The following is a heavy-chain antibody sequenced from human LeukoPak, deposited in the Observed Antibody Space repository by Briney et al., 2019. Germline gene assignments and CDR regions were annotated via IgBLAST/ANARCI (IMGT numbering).Heavy chain of an antibody. D-gene: IGHD6-6*01. CDR1: GGSISTYY. J-gene: IGHJ5*02. CDR2: IYYSGST. CDR3: ARKLVGYSSSRYPGQDLEGDWFDP. Sequence: SETLSLTCTVSGGSISTYYWSCIRQPPGRGLEWIGSIYYSGSTIYNPSLKSRVTISVDTSKNQFSLKLSSVTAADTAVYYCARKLVGYSSSRYPGQDLEGDWFDPWGQGTLVTVSS. V-gene: IGHV4-59*01.